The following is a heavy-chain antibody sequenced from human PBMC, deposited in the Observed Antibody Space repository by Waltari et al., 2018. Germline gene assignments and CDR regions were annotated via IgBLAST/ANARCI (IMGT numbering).Heavy chain of an antibody. CDR1: GFSFSSYC. CDR2: IKQDGIEK. V-gene: IGHV3-7*01. D-gene: IGHD3-3*01. CDR3: ARNDFWTGYTYFLDH. Sequence: EVQLVESGGGLVQPGGYLRLSCAASGFSFSSYCRSWVRQAPGKGLEWVANIKQDGIEKYYVDSAKCRFTISRDNAKNSLYLQMNGLRAEDTAVYYCARNDFWTGYTYFLDHWGQGTVVTVSS. J-gene: IGHJ4*02.